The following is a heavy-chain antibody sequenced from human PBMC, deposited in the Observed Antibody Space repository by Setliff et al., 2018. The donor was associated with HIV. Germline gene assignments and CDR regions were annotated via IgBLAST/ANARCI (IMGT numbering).Heavy chain of an antibody. J-gene: IGHJ4*02. CDR1: GGTFSSYA. V-gene: IGHV1-69*06. Sequence: ASVKVSCKASGGTFSSYAISWVRQAPGQGLEWMGGIIPFFGTTNYAQNFQGRATITADTSVSTAYLQISSVKAEDTAMYHCARDFGRTLDYWGRGTLVTVSS. CDR2: IIPFFGTT. CDR3: ARDFGRTLDY. D-gene: IGHD3-3*01.